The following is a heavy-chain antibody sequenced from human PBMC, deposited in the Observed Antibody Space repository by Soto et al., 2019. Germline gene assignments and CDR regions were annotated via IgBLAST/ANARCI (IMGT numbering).Heavy chain of an antibody. D-gene: IGHD3-10*01. CDR2: IVGGGDNT. V-gene: IGHV3-23*01. J-gene: IGHJ4*02. CDR1: GFIFSNYA. Sequence: EVRLLESGGGLIQPGGSLRLSCAGSGFIFSNYAMSWVRQAPGKGLEWVPSIVGGGDNTYYADSVKGRFTIYRDNSKNTLYLQMNSLRAEDTAVYYCAKDRKFMVRGVILDSWGQGTLVTVSS. CDR3: AKDRKFMVRGVILDS.